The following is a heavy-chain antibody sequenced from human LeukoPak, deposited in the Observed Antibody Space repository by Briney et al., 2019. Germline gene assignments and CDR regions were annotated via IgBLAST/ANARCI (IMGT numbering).Heavy chain of an antibody. J-gene: IGHJ6*02. CDR2: ISSSSSTI. CDR3: ARADYGDYVGFLPHYYYGMDV. D-gene: IGHD4-17*01. V-gene: IGHV3-48*02. CDR1: GFTFSSYS. Sequence: GGSLRLSCAASGFTFSSYSMNWVRQASGKGLEWVSYISSSSSTIYYADSVKGRFTISRDNAKNSLYLQMNSLRDEDTAVYYCARADYGDYVGFLPHYYYGMDVWGQGTTVTVSS.